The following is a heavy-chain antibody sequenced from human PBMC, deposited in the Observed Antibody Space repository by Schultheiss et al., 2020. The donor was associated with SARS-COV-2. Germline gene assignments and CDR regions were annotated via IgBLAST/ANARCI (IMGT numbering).Heavy chain of an antibody. D-gene: IGHD3-10*01. CDR3: TRDATGSRY. J-gene: IGHJ4*02. Sequence: GGSLRLSCTASGFTFGDYAMSWVRQAPGKGLEWVGFIRSKAYGGTTEYAASVKGRFTISRDDSKSIAYLQMNSLKTEDTAVYYCTRDATGSRYWGQGTLVTVS. CDR2: IRSKAYGGTT. V-gene: IGHV3-49*04. CDR1: GFTFGDYA.